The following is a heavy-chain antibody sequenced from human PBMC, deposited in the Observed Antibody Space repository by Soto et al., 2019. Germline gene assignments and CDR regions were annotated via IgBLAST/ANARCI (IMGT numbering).Heavy chain of an antibody. D-gene: IGHD3-16*01. Sequence: EVQLVESGGGLVKPGGSLRLSCAASGFKFSDAWMSWVRQAPGKGPEWVGRIKSRGSGGTTDYAAPVKGRFTISRDDSQNTLFLQMNSLKTEDTAVYYCSWGRSINYYFDSWGQGTLVTVSS. CDR2: IKSRGSGGTT. J-gene: IGHJ4*02. V-gene: IGHV3-15*01. CDR1: GFKFSDAW. CDR3: SWGRSINYYFDS.